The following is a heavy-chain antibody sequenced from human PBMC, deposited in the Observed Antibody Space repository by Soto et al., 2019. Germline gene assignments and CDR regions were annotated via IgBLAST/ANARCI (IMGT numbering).Heavy chain of an antibody. Sequence: SETLSLTCAVYGGSFSGYYWSWIRQPPGKGLEWIGEINHSGSTNYNPSLKSRVTISVDTSKNQFSLKLSSVTAADTAVYYCASGTYSDFSFDYWGQGTLVTVFS. CDR3: ASGTYSDFSFDY. CDR2: INHSGST. V-gene: IGHV4-34*01. J-gene: IGHJ4*02. CDR1: GGSFSGYY. D-gene: IGHD4-17*01.